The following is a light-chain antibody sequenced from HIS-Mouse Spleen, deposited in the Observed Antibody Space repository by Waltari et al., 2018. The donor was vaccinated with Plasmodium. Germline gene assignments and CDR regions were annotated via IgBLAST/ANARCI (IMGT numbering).Light chain of an antibody. CDR2: KAS. V-gene: IGKV1-5*03. J-gene: IGKJ1*01. CDR3: QQYNSYSWT. Sequence: DIQMTQSPSTLSASVGDRVTITCRASQSSSSWLAWYQQKPGKAPKLLIYKASSLESGVPSRFSGSGSGTEFTLTISILQPDDFATYYCQQYNSYSWTFGQGTKVEIK. CDR1: QSSSSW.